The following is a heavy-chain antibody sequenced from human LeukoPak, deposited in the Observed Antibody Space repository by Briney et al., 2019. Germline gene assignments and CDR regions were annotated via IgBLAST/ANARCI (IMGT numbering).Heavy chain of an antibody. CDR2: IYYSGST. J-gene: IGHJ3*02. Sequence: SETLSLTCTVSGGSISSYYWSWIRQPPGKGLEWIGYIYYSGSTNYNPSLKSRVTISVDTSKNQFSLKLSSVTAADTAVYYCARHLRFGEGDAFDIWGQGTMVTVSS. D-gene: IGHD3-10*01. CDR1: GGSISSYY. V-gene: IGHV4-59*08. CDR3: ARHLRFGEGDAFDI.